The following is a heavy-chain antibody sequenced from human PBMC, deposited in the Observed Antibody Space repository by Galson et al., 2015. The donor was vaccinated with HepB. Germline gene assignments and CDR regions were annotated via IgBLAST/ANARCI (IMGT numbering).Heavy chain of an antibody. CDR2: ISTTGTTV. J-gene: IGHJ4*02. CDR1: GFTFSNYR. D-gene: IGHD2-8*02. V-gene: IGHV3-48*03. Sequence: SLRLSCAASGFTFSNYRMSWVRQAPGKGLEWVSYISTTGTTVHYADSVNGRTTISRDNAENSLHLQMDSLRAEDTAFYYCARAKSSSETGGYPVFDYWGQGTLVTVSS. CDR3: ARAKSSSETGGYPVFDY.